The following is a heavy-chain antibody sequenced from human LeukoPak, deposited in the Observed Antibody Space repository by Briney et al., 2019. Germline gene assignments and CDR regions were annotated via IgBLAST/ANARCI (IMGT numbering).Heavy chain of an antibody. CDR3: ARLLWFGEYYFDY. Sequence: SETLSLTCTVSGGPISSYYWSWIRQPPGKGLEWIGYIYYSGSTNYNPSLKSRVTISVDTSKNQFFLKLSSVTAADTAVYYCARLLWFGEYYFDYWGQGTLVTVSS. CDR2: IYYSGST. D-gene: IGHD3-10*01. CDR1: GGPISSYY. J-gene: IGHJ4*02. V-gene: IGHV4-59*01.